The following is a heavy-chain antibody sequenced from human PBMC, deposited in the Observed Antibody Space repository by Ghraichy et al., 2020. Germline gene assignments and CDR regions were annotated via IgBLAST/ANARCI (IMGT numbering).Heavy chain of an antibody. J-gene: IGHJ3*01. CDR3: ARESLYAGGDYAMSGAFDG. CDR2: LTWDSRIP. CDR1: GFIFDYIA. V-gene: IGHV3-20*01. D-gene: IGHD2-8*01. Sequence: GESLNISCSASGFIFDYIAMSWVRQVPGKGLGWVSGLTWDSRIPGYADSVKGRFIISRDNAQNSLYLEMNNLRPEDTAVYHCARESLYAGGDYAMSGAFDGRGKGTAVIVST.